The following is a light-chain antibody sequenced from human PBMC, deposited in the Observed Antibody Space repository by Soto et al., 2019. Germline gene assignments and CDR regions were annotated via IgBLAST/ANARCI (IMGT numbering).Light chain of an antibody. Sequence: EIVMTQSPDTLSVSPGERAALSCRASQCVSSNLAWYQQKPGQAPRLLISDASNRATGIPARFSGSGSGTDFTLTISSLEPEDFAVYYCHQRQYWPPITFGQGTRLEI. J-gene: IGKJ5*01. CDR1: QCVSSN. CDR2: DAS. V-gene: IGKV3-11*01. CDR3: HQRQYWPPIT.